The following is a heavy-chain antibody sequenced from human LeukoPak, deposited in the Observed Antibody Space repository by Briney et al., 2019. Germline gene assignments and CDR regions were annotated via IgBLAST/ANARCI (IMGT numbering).Heavy chain of an antibody. J-gene: IGHJ4*02. CDR3: AKAKGWLQIFDY. CDR1: GFTFSSYG. CDR2: ISGSAGST. V-gene: IGHV3-23*01. D-gene: IGHD6-19*01. Sequence: GGSLRLSCAASGFTFSSYGMSWVRQAPGKGLEWVSTISGSAGSTYYADSVKGRFTISRDNSKNTLYLQMNSLRAEDTAVYYCAKAKGWLQIFDYWGQGTLVIVSS.